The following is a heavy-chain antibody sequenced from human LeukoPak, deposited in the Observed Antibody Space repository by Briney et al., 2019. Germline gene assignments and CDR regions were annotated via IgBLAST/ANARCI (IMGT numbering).Heavy chain of an antibody. CDR1: GGTFSSYA. V-gene: IGHV1-69*13. CDR2: IIPIFGTA. D-gene: IGHD2-21*02. J-gene: IGHJ4*02. CDR3: ASPAYCGGDCYSGPFDY. Sequence: ASVKVSCKASGGTFSSYAIRWVRQAPGQGLEWMGGIIPIFGTANYAQKFQGRVTITADESTSTAYMELSSLRSEDTAVYYCASPAYCGGDCYSGPFDYWGQGTLVTVSS.